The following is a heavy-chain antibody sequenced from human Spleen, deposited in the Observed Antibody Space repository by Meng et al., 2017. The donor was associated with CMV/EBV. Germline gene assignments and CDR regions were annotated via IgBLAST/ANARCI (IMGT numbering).Heavy chain of an antibody. CDR2: MNPNSGNT. CDR1: GYSFSSYG. D-gene: IGHD2-2*01. V-gene: IGHV1-8*03. J-gene: IGHJ5*02. CDR3: ARAGRYQLPITFLFDP. Sequence: ASVKVSCKASGYSFSSYGITWVRQAPGQGLEWMGWMNPNSGNTGYAQKFQGRVTITRNTSISTAYMELSSLRSEDTAVYYCARAGRYQLPITFLFDPWGQGTLVTVSS.